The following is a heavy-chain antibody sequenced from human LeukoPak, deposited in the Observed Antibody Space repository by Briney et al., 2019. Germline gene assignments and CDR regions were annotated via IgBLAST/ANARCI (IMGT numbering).Heavy chain of an antibody. Sequence: GESLKISFKASGFSFTNYWIGWVRQMPGKGLEWMGIIYPGDSDSRYSPSFQGQVTISADKSITTTYLQWSSLKASDTATYCASPHGSGSYYNANLWGQGTLVTVSS. CDR1: GFSFTNYW. D-gene: IGHD3-10*01. V-gene: IGHV5-51*01. J-gene: IGHJ5*02. CDR2: IYPGDSDS. CDR3: ASPHGSGSYYNANL.